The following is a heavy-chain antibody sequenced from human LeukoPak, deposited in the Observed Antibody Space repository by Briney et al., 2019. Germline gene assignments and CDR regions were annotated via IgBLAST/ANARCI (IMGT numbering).Heavy chain of an antibody. CDR1: GITFSSYE. CDR2: ISSDGRVG. D-gene: IGHD3-9*01. Sequence: PGGSLRLSCAASGITFSSYEMNWVRQAPGKGLEWVSHISSDGRVGTYLDSVRGRFTMSRDNAKNFLFLQMNGLRAEDTAVYYCARDTLNGPFVISLDFWGQGALVTVSS. J-gene: IGHJ4*02. CDR3: ARDTLNGPFVISLDF. V-gene: IGHV3-48*03.